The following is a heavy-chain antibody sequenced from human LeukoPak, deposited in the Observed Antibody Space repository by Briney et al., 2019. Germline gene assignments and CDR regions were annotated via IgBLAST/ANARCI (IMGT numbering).Heavy chain of an antibody. D-gene: IGHD2-21*02. J-gene: IGHJ3*02. CDR1: GFTFSSYW. V-gene: IGHV3-7*01. CDR2: IKQDGSEK. Sequence: PGGSLRLSCAASGFTFSSYWMSWVRQAPGTGLEWVANIKQDGSEKYYVDSVKGRFTISRDNAKNSLYLQMNSLRAEDTAVYYCASDLLAYCGGDCPADAFDIWGQGTMVTVSS. CDR3: ASDLLAYCGGDCPADAFDI.